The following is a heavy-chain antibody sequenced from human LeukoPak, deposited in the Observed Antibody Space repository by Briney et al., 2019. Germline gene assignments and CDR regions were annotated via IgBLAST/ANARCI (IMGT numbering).Heavy chain of an antibody. V-gene: IGHV1-69*04. J-gene: IGHJ6*02. D-gene: IGHD3-10*01. CDR3: ASTILGITMVRGVKLYYYYGMDV. Sequence: RASVKVSCKASGGTFSSYAISWVRQAPGQGLEWMGRIIPILGIANYAQKFQGRVTITADKSTSTAYMELSSLRSEDTAVYYCASTILGITMVRGVKLYYYYGMDVWGQGTTVTVSS. CDR1: GGTFSSYA. CDR2: IIPILGIA.